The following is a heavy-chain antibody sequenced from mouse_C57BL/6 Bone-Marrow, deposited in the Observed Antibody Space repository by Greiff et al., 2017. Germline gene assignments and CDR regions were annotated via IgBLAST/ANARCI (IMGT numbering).Heavy chain of an antibody. Sequence: VQLQQPGAELVKPGASVKMSCKASGYTFTSYWITWVKQRPGQGLEWIGDIYPGRGSTNYNEKFKSKATLTVDTSSSTAYMQLSSLTSEDSAVDYCARGGYYDAMDYWGQGTSVTVSS. CDR1: GYTFTSYW. CDR3: ARGGYYDAMDY. J-gene: IGHJ4*01. D-gene: IGHD2-4*01. V-gene: IGHV1-55*01. CDR2: IYPGRGST.